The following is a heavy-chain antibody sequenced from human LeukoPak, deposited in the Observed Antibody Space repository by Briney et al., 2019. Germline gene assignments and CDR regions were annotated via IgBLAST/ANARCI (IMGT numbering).Heavy chain of an antibody. CDR2: MYSGGDT. CDR1: GFTVSDNY. Sequence: GGSLSLSYAASGFTVSDNYMSWVRQAPGKGLEWVSVMYSGGDTYYADSVKGRFTFSRDISKNTLYLQMNGLRTEDTAMYYCARDAPQVPAAGVLASWGQGTLVTVSS. V-gene: IGHV3-53*01. CDR3: ARDAPQVPAAGVLAS. D-gene: IGHD6-13*01. J-gene: IGHJ5*02.